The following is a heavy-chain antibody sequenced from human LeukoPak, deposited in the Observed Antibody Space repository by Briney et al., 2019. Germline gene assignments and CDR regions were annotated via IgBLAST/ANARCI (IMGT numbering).Heavy chain of an antibody. CDR3: ARAVGPFDF. Sequence: GGSLRLSCAASGFTFSSYAMHWVRQAPGKGLEWVAVIWHDGSIKYYADSVKGRFTISRDNSKNTLYLRMNSLRAEDTAVYYCARAVGPFDFWGPGTIVIVPS. J-gene: IGHJ3*01. CDR1: GFTFSSYA. CDR2: IWHDGSIK. V-gene: IGHV3-33*08.